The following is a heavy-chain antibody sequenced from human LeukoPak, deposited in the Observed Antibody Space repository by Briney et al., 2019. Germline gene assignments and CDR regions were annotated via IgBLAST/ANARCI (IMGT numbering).Heavy chain of an antibody. CDR3: ARSNWNYVPFDY. V-gene: IGHV4-59*06. CDR1: GGSISSHY. CDR2: IYYSGST. D-gene: IGHD1-7*01. J-gene: IGHJ4*02. Sequence: SETLSLTCTVSGGSISSHYWSWIRQHPGKGLEWIGYIYYSGSTYYNPSLKSRVTISVDTSKNQFSLKLSSVTAADTAVYYCARSNWNYVPFDYWGQGTLVTVSS.